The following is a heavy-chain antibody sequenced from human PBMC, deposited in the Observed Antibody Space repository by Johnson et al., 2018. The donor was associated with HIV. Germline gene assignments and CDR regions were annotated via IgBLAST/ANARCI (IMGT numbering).Heavy chain of an antibody. Sequence: QVQLVESGGGVVQPGGSLRLSCAASGITFSSYGMHWVRQAPGRGLEWVAFISYDGSNKYYAASVKGRFTISRDNSKNTLYLQMNSLRTYDTAVYYSARPPLERIISGSYGAFDLWGQGTMVTVSS. V-gene: IGHV3-30*03. D-gene: IGHD1-26*01. CDR2: ISYDGSNK. CDR1: GITFSSYG. J-gene: IGHJ3*01. CDR3: ARPPLERIISGSYGAFDL.